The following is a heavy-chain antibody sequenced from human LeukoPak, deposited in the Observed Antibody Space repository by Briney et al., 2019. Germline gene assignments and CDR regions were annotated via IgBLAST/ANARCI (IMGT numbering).Heavy chain of an antibody. CDR3: ARIGRAARH. CDR2: IYYSGST. Sequence: SETLSLTCTVSGGSISSYYWSWIRQPPGKGLEWIGYIYYSGSTNYNPSLRSRVTISIDTSKNQFSLKLSSVTAADTAVYYCARIGRAARHWGQGTLVTVSS. J-gene: IGHJ4*02. V-gene: IGHV4-59*12. CDR1: GGSISSYY. D-gene: IGHD6-6*01.